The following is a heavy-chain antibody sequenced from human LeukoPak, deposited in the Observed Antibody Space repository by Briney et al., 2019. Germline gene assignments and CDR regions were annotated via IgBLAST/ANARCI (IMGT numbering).Heavy chain of an antibody. D-gene: IGHD3-22*01. CDR3: AKDKGIVVVSNFDY. Sequence: GGSLRLSCAASGFTVSSNYMSWVRQAPGKGLEWVSVIYSGGSTYYADSVKGRFTISRDNSKNTLYLQMNSLRAEDTAVYYCAKDKGIVVVSNFDYWGQGTLVTVSS. CDR2: IYSGGST. V-gene: IGHV3-66*01. J-gene: IGHJ4*02. CDR1: GFTVSSNY.